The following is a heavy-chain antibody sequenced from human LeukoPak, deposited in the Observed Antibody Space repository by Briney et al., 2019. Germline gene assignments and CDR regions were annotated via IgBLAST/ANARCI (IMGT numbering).Heavy chain of an antibody. V-gene: IGHV3-66*01. CDR3: ARGNWNYPFDY. CDR1: GFAVSSNY. CDR2: INSGGAT. Sequence: GGSLRLSCTASGFAVSSNYMSWVRQAPGKGLEWVALINSGGATYYADSVKGRFTISRDNSKNTVDFQLNSLRAEDTAVYYCARGNWNYPFDYWGQGTLVTVSS. D-gene: IGHD1-7*01. J-gene: IGHJ4*02.